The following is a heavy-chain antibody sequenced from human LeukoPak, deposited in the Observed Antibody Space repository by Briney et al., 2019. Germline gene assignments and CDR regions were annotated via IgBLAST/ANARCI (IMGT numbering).Heavy chain of an antibody. CDR3: ASDAPGLLGY. V-gene: IGHV4-38-2*02. Sequence: PSETRSLTGTVCVYSSSTGYFWDSHRPPPGKGLEWIGTFYHGGNTYYKPSLKSRVTISVDTSKNQFSLNLTSVTAADTAVYYCASDAPGLLGYWGQGTLVTVSS. CDR1: VYSSSTGYF. CDR2: FYHGGNT. J-gene: IGHJ4*02. D-gene: IGHD2-15*01.